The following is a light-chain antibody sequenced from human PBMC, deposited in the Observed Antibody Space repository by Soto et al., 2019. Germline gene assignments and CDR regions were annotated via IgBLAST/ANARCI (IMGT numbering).Light chain of an antibody. CDR3: AVWDDSLRGWV. CDR1: FSNIGSNY. Sequence: QSVLTQPPLASGTPGQRVTISCSGRFSNIGSNYVYWYQQLPGTAPKLLIFTNDQRTSGVPGRFSGSKSGTSASLAISGLRSEDEADYYCAVWDDSLRGWVFGGGTKLTVL. CDR2: TND. V-gene: IGLV1-47*02. J-gene: IGLJ3*02.